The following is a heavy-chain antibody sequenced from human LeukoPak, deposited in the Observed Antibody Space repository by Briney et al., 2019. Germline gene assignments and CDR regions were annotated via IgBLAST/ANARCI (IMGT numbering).Heavy chain of an antibody. D-gene: IGHD5-24*01. CDR3: SIRDGHTEH. CDR2: INPANGYR. J-gene: IGHJ4*02. CDR1: GYTFTNYA. Sequence: ASVKVSCKAAGYTFTNYAMHWGRQAPGQTIEWLGWINPANGYRKYSQQVQDRVSFSSDTSASTAYMELSSLRSEDKAVYYCSIRDGHTEHWGQGTLVTVSS. V-gene: IGHV1-3*03.